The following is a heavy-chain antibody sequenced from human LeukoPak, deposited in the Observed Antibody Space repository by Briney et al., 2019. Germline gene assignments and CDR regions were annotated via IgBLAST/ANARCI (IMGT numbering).Heavy chain of an antibody. Sequence: GGSLRLSCTASGFTFSTYWINWVRQSPGKGLVWVALINGDGSTTTHADSVKGRFTISRDNAKNAAYLQMNSLRDEDTAVYFCARDYAGSPDYWGQGTLVTVSA. CDR2: INGDGSTT. CDR1: GFTFSTYW. CDR3: ARDYAGSPDY. D-gene: IGHD3-10*01. J-gene: IGHJ4*02. V-gene: IGHV3-74*03.